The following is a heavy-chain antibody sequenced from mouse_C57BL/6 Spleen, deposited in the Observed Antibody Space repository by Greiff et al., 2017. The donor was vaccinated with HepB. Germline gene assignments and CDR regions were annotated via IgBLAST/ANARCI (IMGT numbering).Heavy chain of an antibody. Sequence: EVQLQQSGAELVRPGASVKLSCTASGFNIKDDYMHWVKQRPEQGLEWIGWIDPENGDTEYASKFQGKATITADTSSNTAYLQLSSLTSEDTAVYYCTIRFGDYAMDYWGQGTSVTVSS. CDR2: IDPENGDT. V-gene: IGHV14-4*01. J-gene: IGHJ4*01. CDR3: TIRFGDYAMDY. CDR1: GFNIKDDY. D-gene: IGHD2-12*01.